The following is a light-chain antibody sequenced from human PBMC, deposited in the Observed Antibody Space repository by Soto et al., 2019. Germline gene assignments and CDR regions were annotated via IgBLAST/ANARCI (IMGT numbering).Light chain of an antibody. J-gene: IGLJ1*01. Sequence: QAVVTQEPSLTVAPGGTGTVAWCSMTGAVSSGHHTYWFQQKPGQAPRTLIYDTNNKHSWTPARFSGSLLGGKAALTLSGAQPEDEAEYYCLLSYSGSYVFGSGTKVTVL. CDR1: TGAVSSGHH. CDR3: LLSYSGSYV. CDR2: DTN. V-gene: IGLV7-46*01.